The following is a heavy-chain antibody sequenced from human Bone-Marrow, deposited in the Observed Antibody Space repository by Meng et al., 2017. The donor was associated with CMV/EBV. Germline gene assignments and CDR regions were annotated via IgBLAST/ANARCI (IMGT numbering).Heavy chain of an antibody. J-gene: IGHJ5*02. CDR1: GGSFSGYY. D-gene: IGHD6-13*01. V-gene: IGHV4-34*01. Sequence: SETLSLTCAVYGGSFSGYYWSWIRQPPGKGLEWIGEINHSGSTNYNPSLKSRVTISVDTSKNQFSLKLSSVTAADTAVYYCARGLIEVAAAGTRWFDPWGQRTLVTVSS. CDR3: ARGLIEVAAAGTRWFDP. CDR2: INHSGST.